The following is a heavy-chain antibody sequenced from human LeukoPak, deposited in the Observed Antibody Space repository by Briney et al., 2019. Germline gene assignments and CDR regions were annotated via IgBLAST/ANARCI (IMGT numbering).Heavy chain of an antibody. Sequence: ASVKVSCKASGYTFTSYGISWVRQAPGQGLEWMGWISAYNGNTNYAQKLQGRVTMTTDTSTSTAYMELRSLRSDDTAVYYCARIEDSTSCPYGMDVWGQGTTVTVSS. CDR2: ISAYNGNT. CDR3: ARIEDSTSCPYGMDV. V-gene: IGHV1-18*01. J-gene: IGHJ6*02. CDR1: GYTFTSYG. D-gene: IGHD2-2*01.